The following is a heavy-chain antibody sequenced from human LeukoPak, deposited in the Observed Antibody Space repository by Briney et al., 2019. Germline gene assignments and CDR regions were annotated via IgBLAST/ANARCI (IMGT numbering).Heavy chain of an antibody. Sequence: GGSLRLSCAASGFTFSSYSMNWVRQAPGKGLEWVSSISSSSSYIYYADSVKGRFTISRDNAKNLLYLQMNSLRAEDTAVYYCARTITMIVVVSDAFDIWGQGTMVTVSS. V-gene: IGHV3-21*01. J-gene: IGHJ3*02. CDR3: ARTITMIVVVSDAFDI. CDR1: GFTFSSYS. D-gene: IGHD3-22*01. CDR2: ISSSSSYI.